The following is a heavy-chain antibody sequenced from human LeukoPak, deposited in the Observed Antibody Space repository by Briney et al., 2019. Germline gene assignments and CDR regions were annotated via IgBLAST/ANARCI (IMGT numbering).Heavy chain of an antibody. CDR1: GYTFTSYG. Sequence: ASVKASCKASGYTFTSYGISWVRQAPGQGLEWMVWISTDNGNTNYAQKLQGRVTMTTDTSTSTAYMELRSLRSDDTAVYYCARGGHRGTHYSVDYWGQGTLVTVSS. CDR3: ARGGHRGTHYSVDY. V-gene: IGHV1-18*01. D-gene: IGHD1-26*01. CDR2: ISTDNGNT. J-gene: IGHJ4*02.